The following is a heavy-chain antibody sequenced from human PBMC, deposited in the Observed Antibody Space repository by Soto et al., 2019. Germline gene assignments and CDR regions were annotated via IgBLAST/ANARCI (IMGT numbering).Heavy chain of an antibody. CDR1: GGSISSGGYY. D-gene: IGHD1-20*01. V-gene: IGHV4-31*03. Sequence: SETLSLTCTVSGGSISSGGYYWSWIRQHPGKGLEWIGYIYYSGSTYYNPSLKSRVTISVDTSKNQFSLKLSSVTAADTAVYYCASHKRITGTHWFDPWGQGTLVTVSS. CDR2: IYYSGST. J-gene: IGHJ5*02. CDR3: ASHKRITGTHWFDP.